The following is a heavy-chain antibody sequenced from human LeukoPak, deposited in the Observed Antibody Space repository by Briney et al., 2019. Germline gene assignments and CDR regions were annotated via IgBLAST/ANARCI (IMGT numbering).Heavy chain of an antibody. CDR1: GFTFGDYA. CDR3: TTDIGRELRSAFDI. D-gene: IGHD1-26*01. J-gene: IGHJ3*02. V-gene: IGHV3-49*03. Sequence: GGSLRLSCTASGFTFGDYAMSWFRQAPGKGLEWVGFIRSKAYGGTTEYAASVKGRFTISRDDSKSIAYLQMNSLKTEDTAVYYCTTDIGRELRSAFDIWGQGTMVTVSS. CDR2: IRSKAYGGTT.